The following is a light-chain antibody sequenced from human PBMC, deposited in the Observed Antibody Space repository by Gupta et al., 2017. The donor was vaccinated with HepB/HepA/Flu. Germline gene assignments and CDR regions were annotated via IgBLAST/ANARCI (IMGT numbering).Light chain of an antibody. CDR3: CSYAGSYHVV. V-gene: IGLV2-11*01. CDR1: SSDVGGYDY. J-gene: IGLJ2*01. CDR2: DVN. Sequence: QSALPQPRSVSASPGQSVTISCTGSSSDVGGYDYVSWYQQHPGKAPELMIYDVNKRPSGVPDRFSGSKSGNTASLTISGLQAEDEADYYCCSYAGSYHVVFGGGTKLTVL.